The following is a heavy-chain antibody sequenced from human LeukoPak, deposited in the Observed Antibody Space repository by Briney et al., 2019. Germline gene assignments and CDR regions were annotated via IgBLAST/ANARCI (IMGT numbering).Heavy chain of an antibody. Sequence: PSETLSLTCTVSGGSISSYYWSWIRQPPGKGLEWIGYIYTSGSTNYNPSLKSRVTISVDTSKNQFSLKLSSVTAADTAVYYCARSRPHVLRYFDWAFDYWGQGTLVTVSS. CDR3: ARSRPHVLRYFDWAFDY. V-gene: IGHV4-4*09. J-gene: IGHJ4*02. CDR1: GGSISSYY. CDR2: IYTSGST. D-gene: IGHD3-9*01.